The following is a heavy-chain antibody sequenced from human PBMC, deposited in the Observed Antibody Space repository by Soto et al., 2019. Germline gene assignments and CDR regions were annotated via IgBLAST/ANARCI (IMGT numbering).Heavy chain of an antibody. CDR3: ARLRYFDWSRTYFDY. CDR1: GGSISSYY. V-gene: IGHV4-59*01. D-gene: IGHD3-9*01. J-gene: IGHJ4*02. Sequence: QVQLQESGPGLVKPSETLSLTCTVSGGSISSYYWSWIRQPPGKGLEWIGYIYYSGSTNYNPSLQSRVTISVDTSKNQFALKLSSVTAADTAVYYCARLRYFDWSRTYFDYWGQGTLVTVSS. CDR2: IYYSGST.